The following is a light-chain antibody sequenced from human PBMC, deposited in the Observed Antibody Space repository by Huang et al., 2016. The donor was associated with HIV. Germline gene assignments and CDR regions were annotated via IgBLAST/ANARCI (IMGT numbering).Light chain of an antibody. J-gene: IGKJ1*01. Sequence: DIQMTQSPSALSASVGDRVTITCRASQSIGSWLAWHQQKPGKPPNLLIYKASTLQSGVPSRFGGSGSGTEFTLTISSLQPDDFATYFCQQYNTYSGKFGPGTKVE. CDR2: KAS. V-gene: IGKV1-5*03. CDR1: QSIGSW. CDR3: QQYNTYSGK.